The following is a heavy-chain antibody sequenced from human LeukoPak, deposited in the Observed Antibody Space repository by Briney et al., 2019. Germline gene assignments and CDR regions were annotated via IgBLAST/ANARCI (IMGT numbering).Heavy chain of an antibody. CDR1: GFTVSSNY. Sequence: GGSLRLSCAASGFTVSSNYMSWVRQAPGKGLEWVAHIRSGGDNIHYVDSVRGRFTISRDNAKKSLYLQMNSLRAEDTAVYYCVRDVQFAFDIWGQGTMVTVSS. D-gene: IGHD5-24*01. CDR3: VRDVQFAFDI. J-gene: IGHJ3*02. V-gene: IGHV3-48*01. CDR2: IRSGGDNI.